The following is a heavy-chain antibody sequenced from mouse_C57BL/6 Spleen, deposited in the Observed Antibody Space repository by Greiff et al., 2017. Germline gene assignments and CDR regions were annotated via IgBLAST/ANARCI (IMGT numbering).Heavy chain of an antibody. J-gene: IGHJ3*01. V-gene: IGHV1-74*01. Sequence: QVQLQQPGAELVKPGASVKVSCKASGYTFTSYWMHWVKQRPGQGLEWIGRFHPSDSDTNYNQKFKGKATLTVDKSSSTAYMQLSRLTYEDSAVYYSAKWYYGSSYGEACWGQGALVTVSA. CDR3: AKWYYGSSYGEAC. CDR2: FHPSDSDT. D-gene: IGHD1-1*01. CDR1: GYTFTSYW.